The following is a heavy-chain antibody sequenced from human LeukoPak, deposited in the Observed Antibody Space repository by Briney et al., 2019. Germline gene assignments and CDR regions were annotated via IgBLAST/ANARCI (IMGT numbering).Heavy chain of an antibody. CDR3: ARDARYCSSTSCHGYYYYYYMDV. V-gene: IGHV3-43*02. Sequence: GGSLRLSCAASGFTFDDYAMHWVRQAPGKGLEWVSLISGDGGSTYYADSVKGRFTISRDNSKNSLYLQMNSLRAEDTAVYYCARDARYCSSTSCHGYYYYYYMDVWGKGTTVTVSS. CDR1: GFTFDDYA. CDR2: ISGDGGST. D-gene: IGHD2-2*01. J-gene: IGHJ6*03.